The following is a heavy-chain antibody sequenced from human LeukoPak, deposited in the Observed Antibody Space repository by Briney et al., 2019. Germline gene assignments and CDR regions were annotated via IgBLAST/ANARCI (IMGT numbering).Heavy chain of an antibody. Sequence: PSETLSLTCTVSGGSINRSNYYWGWIRQPPGKGLEWIGSIYYRRRNDYNPSLKSRVTISVDTSKNQFSLKLSSVTAADTAVYYCARQKDYDFWSSYHRLDYFDYWGQGTLVTVSS. D-gene: IGHD3-3*01. CDR1: GGSINRSNYY. V-gene: IGHV4-39*01. CDR2: IYYRRRN. CDR3: ARQKDYDFWSSYHRLDYFDY. J-gene: IGHJ4*02.